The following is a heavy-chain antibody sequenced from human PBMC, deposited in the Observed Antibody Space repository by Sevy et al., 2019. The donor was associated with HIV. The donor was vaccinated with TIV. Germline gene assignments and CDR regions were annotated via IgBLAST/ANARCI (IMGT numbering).Heavy chain of an antibody. D-gene: IGHD3-22*01. J-gene: IGHJ4*02. V-gene: IGHV3-33*01. CDR3: AREWGAYDSSGYPPDY. CDR1: GFTFSSYG. CDR2: IWHDGSNK. Sequence: GGSLRLSCAASGFTFSSYGMHWVRQAPGKGLEWVAVIWHDGSNKYYADSVKGRFTISRDNSKNTLYLQMNSLRAEDTAVYYCAREWGAYDSSGYPPDYWGQGTLVTVSS.